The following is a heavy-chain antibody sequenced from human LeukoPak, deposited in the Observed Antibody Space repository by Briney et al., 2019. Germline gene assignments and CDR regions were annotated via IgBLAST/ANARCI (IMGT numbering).Heavy chain of an antibody. CDR1: GFTFTTYW. Sequence: GESLKISCKGSGFTFTTYWIGWVRQMPGKGLEWMGIIYGGNSDTRYRPSFQGQVTTSADKSISTAYLQWSSLKASDTAIYYCARRYYDILTGYYDDAFDIWGQGTMVTVSS. J-gene: IGHJ3*02. V-gene: IGHV5-51*01. CDR3: ARRYYDILTGYYDDAFDI. CDR2: IYGGNSDT. D-gene: IGHD3-9*01.